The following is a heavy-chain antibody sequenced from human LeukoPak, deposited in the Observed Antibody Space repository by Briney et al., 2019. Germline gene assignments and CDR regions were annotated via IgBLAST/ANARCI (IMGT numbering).Heavy chain of an antibody. D-gene: IGHD2-2*01. CDR1: GGSISSYY. CDR2: IYYSGST. Sequence: SETLSPTCTVSGGSISSYYWSWIRQPPGKGLEWIGYIYYSGSTNYNPSLKSRVTISVDTSKNQFSLKLSSVTAADTAVYYCARGGSYQLLGHYYYYYMDVWGKGTTVTVSS. J-gene: IGHJ6*03. CDR3: ARGGSYQLLGHYYYYYMDV. V-gene: IGHV4-59*01.